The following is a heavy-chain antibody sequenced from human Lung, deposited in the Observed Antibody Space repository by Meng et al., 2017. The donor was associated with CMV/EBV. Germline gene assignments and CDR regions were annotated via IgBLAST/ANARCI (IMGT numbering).Heavy chain of an antibody. J-gene: IGHJ6*02. CDR3: AKDIGGSAGYGMDV. V-gene: IGHV3-9*01. CDR2: ISWNSGSI. CDR1: GFTFDDYA. Sequence: SXXASGFTFDDYAMHWVRQAPGKGLEWVSGISWNSGSIGYADSVKGRFTISRDNAKNSLYLQMNSLRAEDTALYYCAKDIGGSAGYGMDVWGQGTXVNXLL.